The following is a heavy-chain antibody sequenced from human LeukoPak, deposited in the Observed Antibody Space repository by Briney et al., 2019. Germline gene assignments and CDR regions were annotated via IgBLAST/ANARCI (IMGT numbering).Heavy chain of an antibody. CDR1: RFTFTNYS. Sequence: PGGSLILSCAASRFTFTNYSMNWVRQAPGKGLEWVSSINSLSNYIYYADSVKGRFTISRDNAKNSLYLQLNSLRAEDTVLYYCARGGENSGFDHWGQGTLVSVSS. CDR2: INSLSNYI. V-gene: IGHV3-21*01. CDR3: ARGGENSGFDH. J-gene: IGHJ4*02. D-gene: IGHD6-19*01.